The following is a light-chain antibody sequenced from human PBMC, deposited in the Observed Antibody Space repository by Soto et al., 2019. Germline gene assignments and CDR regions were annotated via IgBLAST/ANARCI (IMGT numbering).Light chain of an antibody. CDR1: QRLSRY. CDR3: QQGTSFPWT. Sequence: DIQMTQSPSSLSASVGDRVTITCRASQRLSRYLAWYQQKPGKVPKLLISGTSSLQRGVPPRFTGSGSGTDFTLTISSLQPEDFATYYCQQGTSFPWTFGQGTKVEIK. J-gene: IGKJ1*01. CDR2: GTS. V-gene: IGKV1-12*02.